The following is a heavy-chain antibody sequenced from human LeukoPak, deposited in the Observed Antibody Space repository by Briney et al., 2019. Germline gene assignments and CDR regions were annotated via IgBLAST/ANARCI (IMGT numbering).Heavy chain of an antibody. CDR3: ARTTSGY. V-gene: IGHV4-34*01. D-gene: IGHD1-14*01. CDR1: GGSFSGYY. CDR2: INHSGST. J-gene: IGHJ4*02. Sequence: PSETLSLTCAVYGGSFSGYYWSWIRQPPGKGLEWIGEINHSGSTYYNPSLKSRVTISVDTSKNQFSLKLSSVTAADTAVYYCARTTSGYWGQGTLVTVSS.